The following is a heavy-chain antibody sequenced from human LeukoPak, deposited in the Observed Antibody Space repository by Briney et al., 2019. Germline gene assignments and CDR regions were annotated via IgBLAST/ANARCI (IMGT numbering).Heavy chain of an antibody. J-gene: IGHJ4*02. Sequence: HRASVKVSCKASGYTFTGYYMHWVRQAPGQGLEWMGWINPNSGGTNYAQKFQGRVTMTRDTSISTAYMELSRLRSDDTAVYYCARDYDILTCYYPLDYWGQGTLVTVSS. V-gene: IGHV1-2*02. CDR3: ARDYDILTCYYPLDY. D-gene: IGHD3-9*01. CDR2: INPNSGGT. CDR1: GYTFTGYY.